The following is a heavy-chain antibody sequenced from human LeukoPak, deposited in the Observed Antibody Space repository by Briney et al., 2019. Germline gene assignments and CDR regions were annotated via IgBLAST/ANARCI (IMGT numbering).Heavy chain of an antibody. CDR2: ISSSSTYI. CDR1: GFTFSSDR. V-gene: IGHV3-21*01. J-gene: IGHJ4*02. Sequence: PGGSLRLSCTASGFTFSSDRMTWVRQAPGKGLEWVSSISSSSTYIYYADSVKGRFTISRDNAKNSLYLQMNSLRAEDTAVYHCARLHCSGYSPGSTVYWGQGTLVTVSS. D-gene: IGHD6-25*01. CDR3: ARLHCSGYSPGSTVY.